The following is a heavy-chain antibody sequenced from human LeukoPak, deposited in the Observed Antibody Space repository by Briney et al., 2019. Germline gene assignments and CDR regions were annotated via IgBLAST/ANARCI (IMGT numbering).Heavy chain of an antibody. Sequence: SVKVSCKASGGTFSSYAISWVRQAPGQGLEWMGRIIPIFGTANYAQKFQGRVTITADKSTSTAYMELSSLRSEDTAVYYCANEGIAAAGHWGQGTLVTVSS. V-gene: IGHV1-69*06. CDR1: GGTFSSYA. CDR3: ANEGIAAAGH. J-gene: IGHJ4*02. CDR2: IIPIFGTA. D-gene: IGHD6-13*01.